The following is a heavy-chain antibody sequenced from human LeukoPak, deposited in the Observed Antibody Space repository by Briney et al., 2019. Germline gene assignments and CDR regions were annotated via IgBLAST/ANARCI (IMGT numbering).Heavy chain of an antibody. CDR3: AKAAAGTYFDY. D-gene: IGHD6-13*01. Sequence: GGSLRLSCAASGFTFSSYGMHWVRQAPGNGLVWVAVIWYDGSNKYYADSVKGRFTISRDNSKNTLYLQMNSLRAEDTAVYYCAKAAAGTYFDYWGQGTLVTVSS. V-gene: IGHV3-33*06. CDR2: IWYDGSNK. J-gene: IGHJ4*02. CDR1: GFTFSSYG.